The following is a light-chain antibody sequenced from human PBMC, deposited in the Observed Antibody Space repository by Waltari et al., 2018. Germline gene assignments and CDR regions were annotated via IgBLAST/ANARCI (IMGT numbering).Light chain of an antibody. V-gene: IGKV1-9*01. J-gene: IGKJ1*01. CDR2: LTS. CDR3: HQDYTYPRA. CDR1: QGISTN. Sequence: IQLTQSPSSLSASVGDRVTITCRASQGISTNLAWYQQKPGKAPTLLIYLTSTLQSGVPLRVRGSGSGTDISLTISSLQTEDLATYYCHQDYTYPRAFGQGTKVEIK.